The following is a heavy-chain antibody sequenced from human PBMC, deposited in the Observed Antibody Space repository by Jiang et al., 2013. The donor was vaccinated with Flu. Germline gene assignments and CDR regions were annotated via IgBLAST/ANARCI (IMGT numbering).Heavy chain of an antibody. V-gene: IGHV3-48*02. Sequence: YISSSSSTIYYADSVKGRFTISRDNAKNSLYLQMNSLRDEDTAVYYCARGVVAYFDIWGQGTMVTVSS. CDR2: ISSSSSTI. CDR3: ARGVVAYFDI. J-gene: IGHJ3*02. D-gene: IGHD3-3*02.